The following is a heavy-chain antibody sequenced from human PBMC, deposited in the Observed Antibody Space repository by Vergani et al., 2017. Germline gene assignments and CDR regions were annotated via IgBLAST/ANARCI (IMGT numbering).Heavy chain of an antibody. V-gene: IGHV5-51*01. CDR2: IYPGDSDT. D-gene: IGHD3-22*01. CDR1: GYKFTNYW. Sequence: EVQLVQSGAEVKKPGESLKISCKGSGYKFTNYWIGWVRQMPGKGLEWMGIIYPGDSDTRYSPSFQCQVTISADKSISTAYLQWSSLKASDTAMYYCARQQYYYDSSGYHGNFDYWGQGTLVTVSS. J-gene: IGHJ4*02. CDR3: ARQQYYYDSSGYHGNFDY.